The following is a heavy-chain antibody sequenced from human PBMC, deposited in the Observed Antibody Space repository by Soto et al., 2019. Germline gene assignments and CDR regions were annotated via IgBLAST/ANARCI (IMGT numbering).Heavy chain of an antibody. CDR1: GVAYGRCR. Sequence: AYGVAYGRCREIGGRHATGKGLEWVSSISSSSSYIYYADSVKGRFTISRDNAKNSLYLQMNSLRAEDTAVYYCASLVVPAASNWFDPWGQGTLVTVPQ. V-gene: IGHV3-21*01. J-gene: IGHJ5*02. D-gene: IGHD2-2*01. CDR2: ISSSSSYI. CDR3: ASLVVPAASNWFDP.